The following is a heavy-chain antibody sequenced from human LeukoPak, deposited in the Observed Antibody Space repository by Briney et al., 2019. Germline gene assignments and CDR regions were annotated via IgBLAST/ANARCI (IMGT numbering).Heavy chain of an antibody. D-gene: IGHD6-19*01. CDR1: GYTFTGYY. CDR3: ARERAVAGPSWFDP. Sequence: GASVKVSCKASGYTFTGYYMHWVRQAPGQGLEWMGGINPNSGGTNYAQKFQGRVTMTRDTSISTAYMELSRLRSDDTAVYYCARERAVAGPSWFDPWGQGTLVTVSS. CDR2: INPNSGGT. V-gene: IGHV1-2*02. J-gene: IGHJ5*02.